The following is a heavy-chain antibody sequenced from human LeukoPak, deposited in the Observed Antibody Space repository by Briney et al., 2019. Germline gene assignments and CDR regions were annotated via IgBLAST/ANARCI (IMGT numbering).Heavy chain of an antibody. Sequence: SVKVSWKASGGTFSSYAISWVRQAPEQGLEWMGGIIPIFGTANYAQKFQGRVTITADESTSTAYMELSSLRSEDTAVYYCAQTYSYGYDYWGQGTLVTVSS. V-gene: IGHV1-69*13. J-gene: IGHJ4*02. CDR2: IIPIFGTA. CDR1: GGTFSSYA. CDR3: AQTYSYGYDY. D-gene: IGHD5-18*01.